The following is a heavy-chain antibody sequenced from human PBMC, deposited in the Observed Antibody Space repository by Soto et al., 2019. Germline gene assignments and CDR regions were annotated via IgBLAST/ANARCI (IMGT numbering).Heavy chain of an antibody. J-gene: IGHJ5*02. V-gene: IGHV4-39*01. D-gene: IGHD6-13*01. CDR3: ARLNHIAAAGTWFDP. CDR1: GGSISSSSYY. CDR2: IYYSGST. Sequence: SETLSLTCTVSGGSISSSSYYWGWIRQPPGKGLEWIGSIYYSGSTYYNPSLKSRVTISVDTSKNQFSLKLSSVTAADTAVYYCARLNHIAAAGTWFDPWGQGTLVTVSS.